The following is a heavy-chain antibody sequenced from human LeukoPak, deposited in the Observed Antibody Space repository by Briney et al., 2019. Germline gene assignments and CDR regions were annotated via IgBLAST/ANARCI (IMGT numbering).Heavy chain of an antibody. CDR3: AKDALWGGGWFDY. CDR1: GFTFSSYG. CDR2: IWYDGSNK. J-gene: IGHJ4*02. V-gene: IGHV3-33*06. Sequence: GGSLRLSCAASGFTFSSYGMHWVRQAPGKGLEWVAVIWYDGSNKYYADSVKGRFTISRDNSKNTLYLQMNSLRAEDTAVYYCAKDALWGGGWFDYWGQGTLVTVSS. D-gene: IGHD3-16*01.